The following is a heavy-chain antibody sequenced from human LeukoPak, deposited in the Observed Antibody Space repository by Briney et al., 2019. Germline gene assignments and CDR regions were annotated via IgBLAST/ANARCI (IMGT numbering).Heavy chain of an antibody. CDR1: GFTFDYYG. J-gene: IGHJ3*02. CDR2: INWNGGST. CDR3: ARDQKGGIGVVVQAATFVAFDI. Sequence: GGSLRFSCAASGFTFDYYGMSWVRQAPGKGLEWVSGINWNGGSTGYADSVKGRFTISRDNAKNSLYLQMNSLRAEDTALYYCARDQKGGIGVVVQAATFVAFDIWGQGTMVTVSS. D-gene: IGHD2-2*01. V-gene: IGHV3-20*04.